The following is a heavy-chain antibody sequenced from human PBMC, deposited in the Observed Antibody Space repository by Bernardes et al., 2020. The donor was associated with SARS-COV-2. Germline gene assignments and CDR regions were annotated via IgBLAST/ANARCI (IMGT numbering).Heavy chain of an antibody. J-gene: IGHJ6*02. CDR3: ARDAGYSSSWYRYYYYYYGMDV. D-gene: IGHD6-13*01. Sequence: ASVKVSCKASGYTFTSYYMHWVRQAPGQGLEWMGIINPSGGSTSYAQKFQGRVTMTRDTSTSTVYMELSSLRSEDTAVYYCARDAGYSSSWYRYYYYYYGMDVWGQGTTVTVSS. V-gene: IGHV1-46*01. CDR2: INPSGGST. CDR1: GYTFTSYY.